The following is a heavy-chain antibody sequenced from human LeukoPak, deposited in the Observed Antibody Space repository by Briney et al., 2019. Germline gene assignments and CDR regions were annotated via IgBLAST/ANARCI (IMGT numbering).Heavy chain of an antibody. CDR2: IYYSDST. CDR3: ARFPGSAEYRHYYYMDV. CDR1: GGSISSYY. D-gene: IGHD2-15*01. J-gene: IGHJ6*03. V-gene: IGHV4-59*01. Sequence: SETLSLTCTVSGGSISSYYWSWVRQPPGKGLEGIGYIYYSDSTNYNPSLKSRVTVSVDTSKNQFSLKLSSVTAADTAVYYCARFPGSAEYRHYYYMDVWGKGTTVTVSS.